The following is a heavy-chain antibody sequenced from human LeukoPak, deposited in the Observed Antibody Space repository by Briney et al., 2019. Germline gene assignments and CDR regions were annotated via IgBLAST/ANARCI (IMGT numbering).Heavy chain of an antibody. CDR2: ISAYNGNT. J-gene: IGHJ4*02. V-gene: IGHV1-18*01. D-gene: IGHD3-9*01. CDR1: GYTFTSYG. CDR3: ARDYDILTGYYPCY. Sequence: GASVKVSCKASGYTFTSYGISWVRQAPGQGLEWMGWISAYNGNTNYAQKLQGRVTMTTDTSTSTAYMELRSLRSDDTAVYYCARDYDILTGYYPCYWGQGTLVTVSS.